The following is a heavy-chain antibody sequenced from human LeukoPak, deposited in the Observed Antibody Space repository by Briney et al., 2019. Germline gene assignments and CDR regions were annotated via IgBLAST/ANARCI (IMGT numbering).Heavy chain of an antibody. CDR3: AKDRCNWNEGPIDAFDI. CDR2: IMGSGGST. V-gene: IGHV3-23*01. J-gene: IGHJ3*02. Sequence: PGGSLRLSCAAPGSTFTSYAMTGVGQAPGKGLEWVSAIMGSGGSTYYADSVKGRFTISRDNSKNTLFLQMNSLSAEDTAVYYCAKDRCNWNEGPIDAFDIWGQGTMVTVSS. CDR1: GSTFTSYA. D-gene: IGHD1-1*01.